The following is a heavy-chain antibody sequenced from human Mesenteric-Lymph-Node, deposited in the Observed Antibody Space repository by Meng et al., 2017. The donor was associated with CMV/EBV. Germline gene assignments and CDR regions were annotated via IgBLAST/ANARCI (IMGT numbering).Heavy chain of an antibody. D-gene: IGHD2-15*01. CDR2: ISGYNGDT. J-gene: IGHJ3*02. Sequence: ASVKVSCKASGYTFSIYGINWVRQAPGQGLEWMGWISGYNGDTDYAQNLQGRVTMTTDTSTSTAYMDLRSLTSDDTAVYYCARDFVVVVAATLTHAFDIWGQGTMVTV. V-gene: IGHV1-18*01. CDR3: ARDFVVVVAATLTHAFDI. CDR1: GYTFSIYG.